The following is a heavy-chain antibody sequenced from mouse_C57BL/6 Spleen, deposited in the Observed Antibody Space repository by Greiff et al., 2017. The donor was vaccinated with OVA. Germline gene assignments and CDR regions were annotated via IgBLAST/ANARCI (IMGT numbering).Heavy chain of an antibody. J-gene: IGHJ4*01. CDR2: ISDGGSYT. Sequence: EVKLVESGGGLVKPGGSLKLSRAASGFTFSSYAMSWVRQTPEKRLEWVATISDGGSYTYYPDNVKGRFTISRDNAKNNLYLQMSHLKSEDTAMYYCARDLRAMDYWGQGTSVTVSS. CDR3: ARDLRAMDY. CDR1: GFTFSSYA. V-gene: IGHV5-4*01. D-gene: IGHD3-2*02.